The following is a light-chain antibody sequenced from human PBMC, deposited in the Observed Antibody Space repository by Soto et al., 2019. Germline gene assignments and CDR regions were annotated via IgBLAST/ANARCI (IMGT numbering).Light chain of an antibody. V-gene: IGKV4-1*01. Sequence: DIVMTQSPDSLSVSLGERATINCKSSQTVLHGSNYLAWYQQKAGQPPKLLIYWASTRDSGVPDRFSGSGSGTDFTLTITSRQAEDVAVYYCQQYYTTPVTFGQGTKVEI. CDR3: QQYYTTPVT. CDR2: WAS. J-gene: IGKJ1*01. CDR1: QTVLHGSNY.